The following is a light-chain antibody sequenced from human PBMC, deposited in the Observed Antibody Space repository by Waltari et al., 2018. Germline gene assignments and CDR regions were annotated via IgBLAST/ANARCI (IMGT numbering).Light chain of an antibody. CDR1: QSVNNY. CDR2: GAS. CDR3: QQYSSSPLT. V-gene: IGKV3-20*01. Sequence: EIVLTQSPGTLSLSPGKRATLSCRASQSVNNYLAWFQQKPGQAPRLLIHGASSRATGIPDRISGSGSGTDFTLTISGLEPQDFAVYYCQQYSSSPLTFGPGTKVDIK. J-gene: IGKJ3*01.